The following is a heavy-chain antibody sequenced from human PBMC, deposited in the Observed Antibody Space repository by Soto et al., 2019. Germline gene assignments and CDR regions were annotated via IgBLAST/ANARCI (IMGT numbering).Heavy chain of an antibody. D-gene: IGHD5-12*01. CDR1: GGSFSGYY. CDR2: INHSGST. J-gene: IGHJ6*03. CDR3: ARQGWLRPYYYYYYMDV. V-gene: IGHV4-34*01. Sequence: SETLSLTCAVYGGSFSGYYWSWIRQPPGKGLEWIGEINHSGSTNYNPSLKSRVTISVDTSKNQFSLKLSSVTAADTAVYYCARQGWLRPYYYYYYMDVWGKGTTVTVSS.